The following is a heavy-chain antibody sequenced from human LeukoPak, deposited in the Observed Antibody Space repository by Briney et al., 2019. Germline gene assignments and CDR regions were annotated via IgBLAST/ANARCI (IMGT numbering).Heavy chain of an antibody. Sequence: QTGGSLRLSCAASGFTFSSYEMSWVRQAPGKGLEWVSYISSSGSTIYYADSVKGRFTISRDNAKNSLYLQMNSLRAEDTAVYYCARGGGIVVVPAAPDYWGQGTLVTVSS. V-gene: IGHV3-48*03. CDR2: ISSSGSTI. J-gene: IGHJ4*02. CDR3: ARGGGIVVVPAAPDY. CDR1: GFTFSSYE. D-gene: IGHD2-2*01.